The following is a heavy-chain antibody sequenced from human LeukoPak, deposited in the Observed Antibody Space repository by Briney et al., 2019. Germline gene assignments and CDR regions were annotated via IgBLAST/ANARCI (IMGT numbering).Heavy chain of an antibody. Sequence: GGSLRLSCAASGFTFSSYEMNWVRQAPGKGLEWVSVLYSGGSTYYADSVKGRFTISRDNSKNTLYLQMNSLRAEDAALYYCAGGLGGSYRYDYWGQGTLVTVSS. CDR3: AGGLGGSYRYDY. V-gene: IGHV3-53*01. CDR1: GFTFSSYE. D-gene: IGHD3-16*02. CDR2: LYSGGST. J-gene: IGHJ4*02.